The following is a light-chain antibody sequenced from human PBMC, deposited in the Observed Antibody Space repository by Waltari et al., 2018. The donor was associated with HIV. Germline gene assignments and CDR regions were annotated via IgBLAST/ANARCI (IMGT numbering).Light chain of an antibody. V-gene: IGLV1-51*01. CDR1: TSNMGHNY. Sequence: QSVLTQPPSMSAASGQKCTISCSGGTSNMGHNYFSWYQQIPGAAPKLLIYDNYKRPSGIPDRFSGSKSGTSGTLGITGLQSGDEADYYCGTWDSSLSSVVFGVGTKLTVL. CDR2: DNY. J-gene: IGLJ3*02. CDR3: GTWDSSLSSVV.